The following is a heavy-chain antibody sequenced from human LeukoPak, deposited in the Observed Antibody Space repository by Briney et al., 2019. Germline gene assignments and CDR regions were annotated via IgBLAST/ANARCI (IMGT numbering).Heavy chain of an antibody. V-gene: IGHV3-30*02. D-gene: IGHD3-10*01. CDR3: AKGWATYYKSHFDY. CDR2: IRYDGSNK. Sequence: GGSLRLSCAASGFTFSSYGMHWVRQAPGKGLEWVAFIRYDGSNKYYADFVKGRFTISRDNSKNTLYLQMNSLRAEDTAVYYCAKGWATYYKSHFDYWGQGILVTVSS. CDR1: GFTFSSYG. J-gene: IGHJ4*02.